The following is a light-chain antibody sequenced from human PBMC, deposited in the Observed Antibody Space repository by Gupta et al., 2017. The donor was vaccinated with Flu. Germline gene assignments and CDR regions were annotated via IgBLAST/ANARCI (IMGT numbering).Light chain of an antibody. V-gene: IGKV4-1*01. J-gene: IGKJ1*01. CDR3: QQYDSAPPWT. Sequence: LGERATINCKSSQTVLYSSNNKNYLAWYQQKPGQPPKLLIYWASTRESGVPDRFSGSGSGTDFTLTISSLQAEDVAVYYCQQYDSAPPWTFGQGTKVEIK. CDR1: QTVLYSSNNKNY. CDR2: WAS.